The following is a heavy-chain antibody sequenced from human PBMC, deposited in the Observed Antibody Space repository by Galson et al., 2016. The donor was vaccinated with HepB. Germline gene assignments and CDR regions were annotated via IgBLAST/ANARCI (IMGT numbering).Heavy chain of an antibody. CDR2: INESGRT. Sequence: SETPSLTCAVSGVSISSNSWWTWVRQPPGKGLNWIGEINESGRTNLDPSLKSRVTISVDKSKNHFSLKLTSVTAADTAVYYCARVDYYDSRGAYLAWGQGTRVTVSS. J-gene: IGHJ4*02. V-gene: IGHV4-4*02. CDR1: GVSISSNSW. D-gene: IGHD3-22*01. CDR3: ARVDYYDSRGAYLA.